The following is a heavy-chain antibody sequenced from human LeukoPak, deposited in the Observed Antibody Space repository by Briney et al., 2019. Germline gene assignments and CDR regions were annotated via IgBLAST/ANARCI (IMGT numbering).Heavy chain of an antibody. Sequence: PGRSLRLSCAASGFTFDDYAMHWVRQAPGKGLEWVSGISWNSGSIGYADSVKGRFTISRDNAKNSLYLQMNSLRAEDTALYYCAKDRYSSSPFGYYGMDVWGQRTTVTVSS. CDR2: ISWNSGSI. CDR1: GFTFDDYA. D-gene: IGHD6-13*01. V-gene: IGHV3-9*01. J-gene: IGHJ6*02. CDR3: AKDRYSSSPFGYYGMDV.